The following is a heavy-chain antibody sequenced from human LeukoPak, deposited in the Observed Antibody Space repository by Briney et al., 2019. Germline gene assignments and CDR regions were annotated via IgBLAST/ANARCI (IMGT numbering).Heavy chain of an antibody. D-gene: IGHD3-3*01. J-gene: IGHJ5*02. CDR2: IYTSGST. CDR3: ARGRITIFGVTNNWFDP. Sequence: SQTLSLTCTVSGGSISSGSYYWSWIRQPAGKGLEWIGRIYTSGSTNYNPSLKSRVTISVDTSKNQFSLKLSSVTAADTAVYYCARGRITIFGVTNNWFDPWGQGTLVTVSS. CDR1: GGSISSGSYY. V-gene: IGHV4-61*02.